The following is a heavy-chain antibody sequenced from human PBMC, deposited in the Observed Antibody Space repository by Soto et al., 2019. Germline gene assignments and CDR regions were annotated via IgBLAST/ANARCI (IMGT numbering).Heavy chain of an antibody. CDR1: GFTFSDYY. D-gene: IGHD1-7*01. J-gene: IGHJ4*02. CDR2: ISSSGSTI. Sequence: QVQLVESGGGLVQPGGSLRLSCAASGFTFSDYYMNWIRQAPGKGLEWVSYISSSGSTIYYADSVKGRFTISRDNAKNPLYLQMNSLRAEDAAVYYCARDSELGLRTVDYWGQGTLVTVSS. V-gene: IGHV3-11*01. CDR3: ARDSELGLRTVDY.